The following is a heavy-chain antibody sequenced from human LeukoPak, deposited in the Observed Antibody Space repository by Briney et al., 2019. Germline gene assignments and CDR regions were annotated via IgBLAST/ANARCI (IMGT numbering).Heavy chain of an antibody. Sequence: GGSLRLSCAASGFTVSSTHMVWSRQAPGKGLEWVSVTYTGGNSYYAGSVKGRFIISRDISKNTLYLQMNSLRAEDSALYYCARGGRGSAAVVAPRSFDIWGQGTMVTVSS. V-gene: IGHV3-53*01. CDR3: ARGGRGSAAVVAPRSFDI. J-gene: IGHJ3*02. CDR1: GFTVSSTH. D-gene: IGHD3-22*01. CDR2: TYTGGNS.